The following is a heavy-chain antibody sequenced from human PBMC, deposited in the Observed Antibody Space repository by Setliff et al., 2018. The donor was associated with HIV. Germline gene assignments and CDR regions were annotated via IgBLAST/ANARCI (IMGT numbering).Heavy chain of an antibody. J-gene: IGHJ4*02. CDR1: GFNFNHYV. V-gene: IGHV3-9*03. CDR3: AKGRDGDLNHFDY. Sequence: GGSLRLSCTASGFNFNHYVMHWVRQVPGKGLEWVSGITWNRAIIAYADSVKGRFTVSRDEAENSLYLQMSSLGPEDMGLYYGAKGRDGDLNHFDYWGQGTRVTVSS. D-gene: IGHD4-17*01. CDR2: ITWNRAII.